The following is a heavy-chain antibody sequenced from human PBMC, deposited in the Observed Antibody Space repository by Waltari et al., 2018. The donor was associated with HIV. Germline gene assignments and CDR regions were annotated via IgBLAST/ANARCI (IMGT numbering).Heavy chain of an antibody. J-gene: IGHJ6*02. CDR3: ARMKRSYGSGQAHYFYFGMDV. D-gene: IGHD3-10*01. CDR2: LYNEGRT. Sequence: EVQLVESGGGLVLPGGSLSISCAASGFSVSDTYLSWVCLAPGKGLQWVSVLYNEGRTQYIDSVKGRLTIFRDNSKNALYLQMNSLRVDYTAVYYCARMKRSYGSGQAHYFYFGMDVWGQGTTVIVSS. V-gene: IGHV3-53*01. CDR1: GFSVSDTY.